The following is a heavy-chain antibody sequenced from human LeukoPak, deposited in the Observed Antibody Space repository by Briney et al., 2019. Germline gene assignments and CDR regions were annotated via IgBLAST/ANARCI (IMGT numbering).Heavy chain of an antibody. D-gene: IGHD6-13*01. CDR1: GYTFTGYY. CDR2: INPNSGGT. J-gene: IGHJ5*02. CDR3: ARLSSTWYVTS. V-gene: IGHV1-2*02. Sequence: VASVKVSCKASGYTFTGYYMHWVRQAPGQGLEWMGWINPNSGGTNYAQKFQGRVTMTRDTSISTAYMELSRLRSDDTALYYCARLSSTWYVTSWGQGTLVTVSS.